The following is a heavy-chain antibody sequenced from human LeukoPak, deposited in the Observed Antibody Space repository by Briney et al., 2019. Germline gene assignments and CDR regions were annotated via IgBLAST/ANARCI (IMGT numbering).Heavy chain of an antibody. V-gene: IGHV3-15*01. Sequence: GGSLRLSCAASGFPFSNAWMSWVRQAPGKGLEWVGRIKSKTDGGTTDYAAPVKGRFTISRDDSKNTLYLQMNSLKTEVTAVYYCTTGYDYVWGSYRYYFDYWGQGTLVTVSS. CDR1: GFPFSNAW. D-gene: IGHD3-16*02. CDR2: IKSKTDGGTT. J-gene: IGHJ4*02. CDR3: TTGYDYVWGSYRYYFDY.